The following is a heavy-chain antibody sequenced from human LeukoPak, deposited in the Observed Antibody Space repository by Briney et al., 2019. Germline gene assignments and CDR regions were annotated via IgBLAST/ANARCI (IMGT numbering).Heavy chain of an antibody. Sequence: GGSLRLSCAASGFTVSSNYMSWVRQAPGKGLEWVSVIYSGGSTYYADSVKGRFTIPRDNSKNTLYLQMNSLRAEDTAVYYCARGIRYDFWSGYWFDPWGQGTLVTVSS. CDR1: GFTVSSNY. D-gene: IGHD3-3*01. J-gene: IGHJ5*02. V-gene: IGHV3-53*01. CDR2: IYSGGST. CDR3: ARGIRYDFWSGYWFDP.